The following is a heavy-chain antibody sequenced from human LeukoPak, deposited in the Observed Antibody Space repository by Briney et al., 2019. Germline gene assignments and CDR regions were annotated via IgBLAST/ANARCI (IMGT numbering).Heavy chain of an antibody. J-gene: IGHJ4*02. CDR2: IYYSGST. Sequence: PSQTLSLTCTVSGGSISSGGYYWSWIRQHPGKGLEWIGCIYYSGSTYYNPSLKSRVTISVDTSKNQFSLKLSSVTAADTAVYYCARVAAAGHLPFDYWGQGTLVTVSS. D-gene: IGHD6-13*01. V-gene: IGHV4-31*03. CDR1: GGSISSGGYY. CDR3: ARVAAAGHLPFDY.